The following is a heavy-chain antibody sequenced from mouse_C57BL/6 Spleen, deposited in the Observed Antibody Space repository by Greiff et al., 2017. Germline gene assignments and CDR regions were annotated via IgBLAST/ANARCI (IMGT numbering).Heavy chain of an antibody. D-gene: IGHD1-1*01. CDR3: ARGASTVVAHWYFDV. CDR1: GYTFTSYW. CDR2: IDPSDSET. J-gene: IGHJ1*03. Sequence: QVQLQQPGAELVRPGSSVKLSCKASGYTFTSYWMHWVKQRPIQGLEWIGNIDPSDSETHYNQKFKDKATLTVDKSSSTAYMQLSSLTSEDSAVYYCARGASTVVAHWYFDVWGTGTTVTVPS. V-gene: IGHV1-52*01.